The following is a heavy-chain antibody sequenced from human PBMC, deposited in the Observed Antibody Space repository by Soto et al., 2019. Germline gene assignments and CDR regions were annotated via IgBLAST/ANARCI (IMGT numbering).Heavy chain of an antibody. J-gene: IGHJ4*02. CDR1: GFSFSDYS. CDR2: MSIGGEKT. Sequence: EVQVFESGGGLVQPGGSLRLSCAASGFSFSDYSMAWVRQTPEKGLEWVSGMSIGGEKTFYIDSVKGRFIVSRDSSRDTVYVQMNRLRVEDTAVYYCARWNGYGDLWGQGTLVTVSS. CDR3: ARWNGYGDL. D-gene: IGHD1-1*01. V-gene: IGHV3-23*01.